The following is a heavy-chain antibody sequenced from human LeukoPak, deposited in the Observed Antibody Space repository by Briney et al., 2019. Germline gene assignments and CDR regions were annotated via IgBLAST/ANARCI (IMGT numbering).Heavy chain of an antibody. V-gene: IGHV3-33*01. Sequence: GGSLRLSCAASGFTFRTYGMHWVRQAPGKGLEWVAVIWNDGSNAYYADSVKGRFIISRDNSKNMVYLQMNSLRGEDAAVYYCARDGGYCSSTSCYLEAFLESWGQGTVVTVSS. J-gene: IGHJ4*02. CDR1: GFTFRTYG. CDR2: IWNDGSNA. CDR3: ARDGGYCSSTSCYLEAFLES. D-gene: IGHD2-2*01.